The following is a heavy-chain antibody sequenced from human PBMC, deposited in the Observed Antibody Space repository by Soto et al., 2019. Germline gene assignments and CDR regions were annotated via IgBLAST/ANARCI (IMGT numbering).Heavy chain of an antibody. D-gene: IGHD2-8*01. CDR3: AREPEDGVPGDY. J-gene: IGHJ4*02. CDR1: GYTFTAHS. Sequence: QVQLVQSGTEVKEPGASVRVSCKASGYTFTAHSLHWARQVPGQGLEWMGWIIVSHDRPRYAPQFQGRLTFETDRIATTADMQWTRLTPEDTAVYFCAREPEDGVPGDYWGEGTPVVFSS. CDR2: IIVSHDRP. V-gene: IGHV1-3*01.